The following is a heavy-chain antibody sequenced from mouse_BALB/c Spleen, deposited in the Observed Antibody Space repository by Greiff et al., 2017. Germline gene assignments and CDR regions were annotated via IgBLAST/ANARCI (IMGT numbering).Heavy chain of an antibody. CDR1: GYTFTDYA. CDR3: ARNYSGDYYAMDY. J-gene: IGHJ4*01. Sequence: VQLQQSGPELVRPGVSVKISCKGSGYTFTDYAMHWVKQSHAKSLEWIGVISTYYGNTNYNQKFKGKATMTVDKSSSTAYMELARLTSEDSAIYYCARNYSGDYYAMDYWGQGTSVTVSS. D-gene: IGHD1-1*01. V-gene: IGHV1-67*01. CDR2: ISTYYGNT.